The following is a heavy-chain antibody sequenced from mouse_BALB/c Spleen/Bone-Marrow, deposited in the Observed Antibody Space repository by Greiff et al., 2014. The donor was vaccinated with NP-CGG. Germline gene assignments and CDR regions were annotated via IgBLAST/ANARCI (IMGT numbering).Heavy chain of an antibody. D-gene: IGHD1-1*01. V-gene: IGHV3-6*02. CDR3: ARDEGNYYCGSWFAY. Sequence: VQLQQSGPGLVKPSQSLSLTCSVTGYSITSGYYWNWIRQFPGNKLEWMGYISYDGSNNYNPSLKNRISITRDTSKNQFFLKLNSLTTNDTSTYYSARDEGNYYCGSWFAYWGQGTLVTVSA. CDR1: GYSITSGYY. CDR2: ISYDGSN. J-gene: IGHJ3*01.